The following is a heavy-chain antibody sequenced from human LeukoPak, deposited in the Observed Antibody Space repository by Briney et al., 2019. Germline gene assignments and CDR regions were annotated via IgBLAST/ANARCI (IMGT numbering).Heavy chain of an antibody. CDR1: GGSISSGSYY. CDR3: ARASIVGAIKYYFDY. D-gene: IGHD1-26*01. J-gene: IGHJ4*02. CDR2: IYTSGST. Sequence: PSQTLSLTCTVSGGSISSGSYYWSWIRQPAGKGLEWIGRIYTSGSTNYNPSLKSRVTISVDTSKNQFSLKLSSVTAADTAVYYCARASIVGAIKYYFDYWGQGTLVTVSS. V-gene: IGHV4-61*02.